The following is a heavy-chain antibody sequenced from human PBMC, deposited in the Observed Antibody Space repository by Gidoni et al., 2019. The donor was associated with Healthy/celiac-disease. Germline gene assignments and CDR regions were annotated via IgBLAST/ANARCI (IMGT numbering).Heavy chain of an antibody. V-gene: IGHV3-9*01. J-gene: IGHJ4*02. Sequence: EVQLVESGGGLVQPGRSLRLSCAASGFTFDDYAMHWVRQAPGKGLEWVSGISWNSGSIGYGDSVKGRFTISRDNAKNSLYLQMNSLRAEDTALYYCAKGSYGLYYFDYWGQGTLVTVSS. CDR3: AKGSYGLYYFDY. D-gene: IGHD2-21*01. CDR1: GFTFDDYA. CDR2: ISWNSGSI.